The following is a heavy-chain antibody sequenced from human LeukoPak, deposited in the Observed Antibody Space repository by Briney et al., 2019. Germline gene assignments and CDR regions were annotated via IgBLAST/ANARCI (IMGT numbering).Heavy chain of an antibody. V-gene: IGHV1-2*02. Sequence: ASVKVSCKASGYTFTGYYMHWVRQAPGQGLEWMGWINPNSGGTNYAQKFQGRVTMTRDTSISTAYMELSRLRSDDTAVYYCAREPAYDSSGYPTGYWGQGTLVTASS. CDR2: INPNSGGT. CDR3: AREPAYDSSGYPTGY. D-gene: IGHD3-22*01. CDR1: GYTFTGYY. J-gene: IGHJ4*02.